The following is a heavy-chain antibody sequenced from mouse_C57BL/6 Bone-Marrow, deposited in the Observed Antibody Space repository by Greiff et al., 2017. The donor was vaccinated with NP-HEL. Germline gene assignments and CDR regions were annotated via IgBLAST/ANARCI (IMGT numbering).Heavy chain of an antibody. Sequence: EVQRVESGGDLVKPGGSLKLSCAASGFTFSSYGMSWVRQTPDKRLEWVATISSGGSYTYYPDSVKGRFTISRDNAKNTLYLQMSSLKSEDTAMYYCARLGLRGAWFAYWGQGTLVTVSA. CDR2: ISSGGSYT. CDR1: GFTFSSYG. D-gene: IGHD2-4*01. J-gene: IGHJ3*01. V-gene: IGHV5-6*01. CDR3: ARLGLRGAWFAY.